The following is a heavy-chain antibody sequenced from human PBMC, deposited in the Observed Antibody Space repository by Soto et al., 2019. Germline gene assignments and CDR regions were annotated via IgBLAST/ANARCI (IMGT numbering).Heavy chain of an antibody. D-gene: IGHD6-19*01. V-gene: IGHV4-59*08. CDR3: ARHHSSGWRNYFDY. CDR1: GGSISSYY. CDR2: IYYSGST. Sequence: SETLSLTCTVSGGSISSYYWSWIRQPPGKGLEWIGYIYYSGSTNYNPSLKSRVTISVDTSKNQFSLKLSSVTAADTAVYYCARHHSSGWRNYFDYWGQGTLVTVSS. J-gene: IGHJ4*02.